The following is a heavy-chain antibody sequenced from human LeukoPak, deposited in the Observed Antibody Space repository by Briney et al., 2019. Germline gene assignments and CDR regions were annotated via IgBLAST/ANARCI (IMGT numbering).Heavy chain of an antibody. CDR3: ARAASGSKSPEGY. J-gene: IGHJ4*02. V-gene: IGHV3-20*04. CDR2: INWNGGST. CDR1: GFIFNSHS. D-gene: IGHD5-12*01. Sequence: GGSLRLSCAASGFIFNSHSMNWVRQAPGKGLEWVSGINWNGGSTGYADSVKGRFTISRDNAKNSLYLQMNSLRAEDTALYYCARAASGSKSPEGYWGQGTLVTVSS.